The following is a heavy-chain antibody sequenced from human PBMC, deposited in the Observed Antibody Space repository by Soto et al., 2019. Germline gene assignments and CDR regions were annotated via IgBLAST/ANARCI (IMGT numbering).Heavy chain of an antibody. J-gene: IGHJ4*02. Sequence: GGSLRLSCAASGFTFDDYAMHWVRQAPGKGLEWVSGISWNSGSIGYADSVKGRFTISRDNAKNSLYLQMNSLRAEDTALYYCAKSHILGYCSGGSCYLDYWGQGTLVTVSS. CDR2: ISWNSGSI. V-gene: IGHV3-9*01. D-gene: IGHD2-15*01. CDR1: GFTFDDYA. CDR3: AKSHILGYCSGGSCYLDY.